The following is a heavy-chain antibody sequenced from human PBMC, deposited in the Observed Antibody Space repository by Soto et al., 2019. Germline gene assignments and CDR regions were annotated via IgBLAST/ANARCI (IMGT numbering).Heavy chain of an antibody. V-gene: IGHV3-15*07. J-gene: IGHJ4*02. Sequence: EVHLVESGGDLVKPGGSLRLSCAVSGFTFTNAWMNWVRQAPGKGLEWVGRIKSKNDGGTTEYAAPVKGRLIITRDDSKNTVYLQMNSLQTEDTGVYYCTTGLTYNSDSSGYYFDAWGQGTLVTVSS. D-gene: IGHD3-22*01. CDR2: IKSKNDGGTT. CDR3: TTGLTYNSDSSGYYFDA. CDR1: GFTFTNAW.